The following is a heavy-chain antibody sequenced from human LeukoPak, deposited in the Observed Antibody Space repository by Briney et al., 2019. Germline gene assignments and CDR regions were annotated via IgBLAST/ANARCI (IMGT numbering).Heavy chain of an antibody. D-gene: IGHD4-17*01. CDR3: ARDLTDYGDYPFDY. CDR1: GFTFTSYY. CDR2: VNPSGGNT. Sequence: ASVKVSCKASGFTFTSYYMYWVRQAPGQGLEWMGIVNPSGGNTNYAQKFQGRVAMTRDTSTSTVYMELSSLRYEDTAVYYCARDLTDYGDYPFDYWGQGTLVTVSS. J-gene: IGHJ4*02. V-gene: IGHV1-46*01.